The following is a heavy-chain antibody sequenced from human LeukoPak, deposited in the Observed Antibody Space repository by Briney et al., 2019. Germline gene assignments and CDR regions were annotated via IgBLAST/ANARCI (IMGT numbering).Heavy chain of an antibody. CDR3: AREGDDILTGTYYYYMDV. J-gene: IGHJ6*03. CDR2: IYSGGST. CDR1: GFTVSSNY. V-gene: IGHV3-53*01. Sequence: PGGSLRLSCAASGFTVSSNYMSWVRQAPGKGLEWVSVIYSGGSTYYADSVKGRFTISRDNSKNTLYLQMNSLRADDTAVYYCAREGDDILTGTYYYYMDVWGKGTTVTVSS. D-gene: IGHD3-9*01.